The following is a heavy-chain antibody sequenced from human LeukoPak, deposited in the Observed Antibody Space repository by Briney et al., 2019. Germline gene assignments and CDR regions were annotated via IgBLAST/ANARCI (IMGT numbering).Heavy chain of an antibody. CDR1: GGSISSYY. J-gene: IGHJ3*02. CDR2: IYYSGST. Sequence: SETLSLTCTVSGGSISSYYWSWIRQPPGKGLEWIGYIYYSGSTNYNPSLKSRVTISVDTSKNQFSLKLSSVTAADTAVYYCARDGITYYYDSSGCPTISSFDIWGQGTMVTVSS. V-gene: IGHV4-59*01. CDR3: ARDGITYYYDSSGCPTISSFDI. D-gene: IGHD3-22*01.